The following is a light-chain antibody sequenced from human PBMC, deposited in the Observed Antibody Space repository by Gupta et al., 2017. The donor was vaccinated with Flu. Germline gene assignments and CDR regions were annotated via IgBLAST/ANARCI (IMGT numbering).Light chain of an antibody. J-gene: IGLJ3*02. CDR2: KKN. CDR3: LLYMGRGSWV. V-gene: IGLV8-61*01. Sequence: QPVVTQEPSFSVSPGGTVPLTCGLTSGSVSTSHYPSWYQQTPGQPPRPLIYKKNTRSAGVPDRFSGSMRGNTAALSITGAQADEESNYYCLLYMGRGSWVFGGGSKLTVL. CDR1: SGSVSTSHY.